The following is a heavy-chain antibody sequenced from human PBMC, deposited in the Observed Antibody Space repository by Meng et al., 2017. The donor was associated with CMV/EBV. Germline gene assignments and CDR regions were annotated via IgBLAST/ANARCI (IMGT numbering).Heavy chain of an antibody. J-gene: IGHJ6*02. D-gene: IGHD3-22*01. CDR3: ARDGGAYYYDSSGYFYGMDV. V-gene: IGHV3-48*04. CDR2: ISSSSSTI. CDR1: GFTFSSYS. Sequence: GGSLRLSCAASGFTFSSYSMNWVRQAPGKGLEWVSYISSSSSTIYYADSVKGRFTISRDNAKNSLYLQMNSLRAEETAVYYCARDGGAYYYDSSGYFYGMDVWGQGTTVTVSS.